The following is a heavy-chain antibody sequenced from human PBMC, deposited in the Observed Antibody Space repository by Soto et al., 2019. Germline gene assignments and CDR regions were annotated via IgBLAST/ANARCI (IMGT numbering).Heavy chain of an antibody. V-gene: IGHV5-51*01. CDR1: GDSFTNYW. CDR3: PKVSLAAAPKKQFDY. D-gene: IGHD6-13*01. Sequence: GESLKISCKASGDSFTNYWIGWVRQMPGKGLEWMGIIYPGDSDSRYSQSFQGQVTISVDKSISTAYLQWSSLKASDTAMYYCPKVSLAAAPKKQFDYRDQGTLFTGSS. J-gene: IGHJ4*02. CDR2: IYPGDSDS.